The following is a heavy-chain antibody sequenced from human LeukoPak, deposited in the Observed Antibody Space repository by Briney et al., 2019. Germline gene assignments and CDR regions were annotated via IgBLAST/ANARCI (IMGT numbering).Heavy chain of an antibody. J-gene: IGHJ3*02. Sequence: GESLKISCKGSGYSFTSYWIGWVRPMPGKGLEWMGIIYPGDSDTRYSPSFQGQVTISADKSISTAYLQWSSLKASDTAMYYCARPLVGAQRAFDIWGQGTMVTVSS. CDR2: IYPGDSDT. V-gene: IGHV5-51*01. CDR1: GYSFTSYW. CDR3: ARPLVGAQRAFDI. D-gene: IGHD1-26*01.